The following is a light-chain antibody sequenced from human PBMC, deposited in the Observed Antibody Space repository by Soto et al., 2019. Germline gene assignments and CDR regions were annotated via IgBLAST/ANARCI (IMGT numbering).Light chain of an antibody. V-gene: IGKV1-12*01. CDR2: AAS. CDR3: HQANSFPYT. J-gene: IGKJ2*01. CDR1: QAISSW. Sequence: DIQMTQSPSSVSASGGDRVTITCRASQAISSWLAWYQQKPGKAPKLLIYAASPLQSGVPSRFSGSGYGTEFTLTISSLQPEDFATYYCHQANSFPYTFGQGTKLEIK.